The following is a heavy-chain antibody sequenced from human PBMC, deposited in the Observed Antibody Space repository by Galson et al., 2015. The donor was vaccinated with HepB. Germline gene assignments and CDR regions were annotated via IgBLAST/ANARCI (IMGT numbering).Heavy chain of an antibody. Sequence: SLRLSCAASGFTFSSYGMHWVRQAPGKGLEWVAVIWYDGSNKYYADSVKGRFTISRDNSKNTLYLQMNSLRAEDTAVYYCARDATLSTWWYFDLWGRGTLVTVSS. V-gene: IGHV3-33*01. D-gene: IGHD2-2*01. CDR3: ARDATLSTWWYFDL. CDR1: GFTFSSYG. J-gene: IGHJ2*01. CDR2: IWYDGSNK.